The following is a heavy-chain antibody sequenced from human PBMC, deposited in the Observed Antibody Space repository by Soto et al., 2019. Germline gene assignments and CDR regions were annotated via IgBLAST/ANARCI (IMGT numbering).Heavy chain of an antibody. V-gene: IGHV3-7*01. J-gene: IGHJ4*02. Sequence: EVQLVESGGGLVQPGGSLRLSCAASGFTFSSYWMDWVRQAPGKGLEWVANINPDGSEKNYVDSVTGRFTISRDNAKNSLYLHMSSLTAEDSALYYCSRSLDYWGQGTLVTVCS. CDR2: INPDGSEK. CDR1: GFTFSSYW. CDR3: SRSLDY.